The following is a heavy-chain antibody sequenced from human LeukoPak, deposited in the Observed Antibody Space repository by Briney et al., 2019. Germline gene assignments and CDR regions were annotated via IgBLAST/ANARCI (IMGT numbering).Heavy chain of an antibody. D-gene: IGHD4-17*01. CDR2: IYYTGAA. CDR1: GGSISGYF. CDR3: AKFATVTTPNWIDH. V-gene: IGHV4-59*03. J-gene: IGHJ5*02. Sequence: SETLSLTCSVSGGSISGYFWGWIRQPPGEGLEFIGYIYYTGAASYKPSLSSRVTMSVDTSKNQFSLKLTSVTAVDTAVYYCAKFATVTTPNWIDHWGQGILVTVSS.